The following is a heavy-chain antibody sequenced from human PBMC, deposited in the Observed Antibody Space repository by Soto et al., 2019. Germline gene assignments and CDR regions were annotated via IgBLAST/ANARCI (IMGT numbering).Heavy chain of an antibody. J-gene: IGHJ5*01. CDR1: GYGFSSYG. V-gene: IGHV1-18*01. CDR3: ARDASGFYIDSFDS. CDR2: ISGYNGNT. Sequence: QVQLVQSGTEVKKPGASVKVSCKTSGYGFSSYGVTWVLQAPGQGFEWMGWISGYNGNTNYAQKLQGRVTMTIDTSTSITYMELSSLRFDDTAIYFCARDASGFYIDSFDSWGQGTLVTVSS. D-gene: IGHD2-15*01.